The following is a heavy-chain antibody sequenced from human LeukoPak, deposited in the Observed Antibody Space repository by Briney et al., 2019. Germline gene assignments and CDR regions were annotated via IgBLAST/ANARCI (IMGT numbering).Heavy chain of an antibody. V-gene: IGHV1-2*02. CDR3: ARGLANNWFDP. D-gene: IGHD5-12*01. CDR2: INPNSGGT. CDR1: GYTFTGYY. J-gene: IGHJ5*02. Sequence: ASVRVSCKASGYTFTGYYMHWVRQAPGQGLEWMGWINPNSGGTNSAQKFQGRVTMTRDTSISTAHMELSRLRSDDTSVYYCARGLANNWFDPWGQGTLVTVSS.